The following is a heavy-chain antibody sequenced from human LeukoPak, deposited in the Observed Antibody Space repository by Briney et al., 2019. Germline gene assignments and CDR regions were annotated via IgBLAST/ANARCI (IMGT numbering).Heavy chain of an antibody. CDR3: VKAHGDYYSDQGFDY. Sequence: GGSLRLSCAASGFTFTSYWMSWVRQAPGKGLEWVSYISSSGSTIYYADSVKGRFTISRDNAKNSLYLQMNSLRAEDMALYHCVKAHGDYYSDQGFDYRGQGTLVTVSS. D-gene: IGHD2-21*02. CDR1: GFTFTSYW. J-gene: IGHJ4*02. V-gene: IGHV3-48*04. CDR2: ISSSGSTI.